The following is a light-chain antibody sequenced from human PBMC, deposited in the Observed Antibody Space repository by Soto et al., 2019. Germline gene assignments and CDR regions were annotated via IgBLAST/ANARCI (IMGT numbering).Light chain of an antibody. J-gene: IGLJ1*01. CDR2: EVT. Sequence: QSVLTQPPSASGSPGRSVTISCTGTKSDFGGYNYVSWYQQHPGKSPKLMIYEVTNRPSGVPYRFSGSKSGNTASLTVSGLQAEDEADYYCSSYAGSNNLRVFGTGTKVTVL. V-gene: IGLV2-8*01. CDR1: KSDFGGYNY. CDR3: SSYAGSNNLRV.